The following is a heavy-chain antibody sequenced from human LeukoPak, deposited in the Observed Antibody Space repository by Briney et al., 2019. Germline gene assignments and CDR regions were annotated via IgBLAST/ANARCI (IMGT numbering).Heavy chain of an antibody. CDR3: AKANIAAAGTLDY. CDR1: GFTFSSYS. V-gene: IGHV3-21*01. D-gene: IGHD6-13*01. Sequence: GGSLRLSCAASGFTFSSYSMNWGRQAPGKGLEWVSSISSSSSYIYYADSVKGRFTISRDNAKNSLYLQMNSLRAEDTAVYYCAKANIAAAGTLDYWGQGTLVTVSS. J-gene: IGHJ4*02. CDR2: ISSSSSYI.